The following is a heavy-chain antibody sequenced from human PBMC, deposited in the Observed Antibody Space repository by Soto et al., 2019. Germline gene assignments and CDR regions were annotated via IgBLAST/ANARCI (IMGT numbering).Heavy chain of an antibody. J-gene: IGHJ5*02. Sequence: QVQLQESGAGLVKPSQTLSLTCTVSGGSIRSGTYYWSWIRQHPGKGLEWIGYIYHRGSTSYNPSLETRVTISLDTSKKHFSLKPSSVTAADPAVYYCARSYGSGNYYGVPSNWFDPWGQGTLVTVSS. CDR3: ARSYGSGNYYGVPSNWFDP. D-gene: IGHD3-10*01. V-gene: IGHV4-31*03. CDR1: GGSIRSGTYY. CDR2: IYHRGST.